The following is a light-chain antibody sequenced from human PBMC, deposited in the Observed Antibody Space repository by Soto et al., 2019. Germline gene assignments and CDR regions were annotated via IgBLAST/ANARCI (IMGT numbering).Light chain of an antibody. J-gene: IGLJ2*01. CDR3: ATWDSSLSAGV. V-gene: IGLV1-51*01. CDR2: DNN. CDR1: SSNTGNNF. Sequence: QSVLTQPPSLSAAPGQKVTISCSGSSSNTGNNFVSWYQQLPGTAPKLLVYDNNKRPSGIPDRFSGSKSGTSATLGITGLQTGDEADYYCATWDSSLSAGVFGGGTKLTVL.